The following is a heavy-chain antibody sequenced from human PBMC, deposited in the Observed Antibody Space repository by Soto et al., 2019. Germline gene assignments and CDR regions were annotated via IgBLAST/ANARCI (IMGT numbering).Heavy chain of an antibody. J-gene: IGHJ6*02. Sequence: GGSLRLSCAASGFTFSSYSMNWVRQAPGKGLEWVSSISSSSSYIYYADSVKGRFTISRDNAKNSLYLQMNSLRAEDTAVYYCAASYSSSSPSARYYYGMDVWGQGTTVTVSS. CDR2: ISSSSSYI. CDR1: GFTFSSYS. D-gene: IGHD6-6*01. V-gene: IGHV3-21*01. CDR3: AASYSSSSPSARYYYGMDV.